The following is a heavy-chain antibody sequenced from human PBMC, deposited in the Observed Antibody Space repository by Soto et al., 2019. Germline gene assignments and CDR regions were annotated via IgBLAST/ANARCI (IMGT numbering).Heavy chain of an antibody. CDR2: TYYSGST. CDR1: GDSISSGDYY. V-gene: IGHV4-30-4*01. CDR3: ARDNMVRGFFDY. D-gene: IGHD3-10*01. Sequence: SETLSLTCTVSGDSISSGDYYWTWIRQPPGKGLEYIGYTYYSGSTDYNPSLKGRVTILVDTSKNQYSLKLSAVTAADTAVYYWARDNMVRGFFDYGGPGTLVPSPS. J-gene: IGHJ4*02.